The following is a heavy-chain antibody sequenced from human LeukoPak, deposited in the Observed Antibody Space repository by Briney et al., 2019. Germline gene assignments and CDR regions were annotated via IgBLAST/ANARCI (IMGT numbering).Heavy chain of an antibody. J-gene: IGHJ3*01. D-gene: IGHD2-8*01. CDR3: ARRVYNRGLYDLGAFDL. V-gene: IGHV4-59*08. CDR1: GGSLSSSY. CDR2: SYYTGNT. Sequence: SETLSLTCTVSGGSLSSSYWSWIRQPPGGGLEWIGYSYYTGNTNYSPALKSRVTISFATSKNQSSLNLRSVTATDTAVYYCARRVYNRGLYDLGAFDLWGQGTMVTVSS.